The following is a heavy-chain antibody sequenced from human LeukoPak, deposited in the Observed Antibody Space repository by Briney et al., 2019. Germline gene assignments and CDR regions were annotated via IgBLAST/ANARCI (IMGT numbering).Heavy chain of an antibody. CDR2: IYTSGST. Sequence: SETLSLTCIVSGGSISNYYWSWIRQPAGKGLEWIGRIYTSGSTNYNPSLKSRVTISVDTSKNQFSLKLSSVTAADTAVYYCARDSSSWYGGAFDIWGQGTMVTVSS. CDR3: ARDSSSWYGGAFDI. CDR1: GGSISNYY. D-gene: IGHD6-13*01. J-gene: IGHJ3*02. V-gene: IGHV4-4*07.